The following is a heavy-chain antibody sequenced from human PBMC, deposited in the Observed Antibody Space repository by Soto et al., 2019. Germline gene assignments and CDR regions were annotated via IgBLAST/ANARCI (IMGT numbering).Heavy chain of an antibody. CDR1: GFTFSDFA. CDR3: VEDRGRDYVDLDH. V-gene: IGHV3-64D*06. Sequence: GSLRLSCSASGFTFSDFAVHWVRQAPGKGLEYVSAMTYDGNSIYYVDSVKGRFTISRDNSKSTLYLQMTSLSAEDTAVYYCVEDRGRDYVDLDHWGQGTLVTVS. CDR2: MTYDGNSI. J-gene: IGHJ4*02. D-gene: IGHD3-10*01.